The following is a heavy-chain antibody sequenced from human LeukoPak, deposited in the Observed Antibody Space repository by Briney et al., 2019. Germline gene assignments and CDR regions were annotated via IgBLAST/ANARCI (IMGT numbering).Heavy chain of an antibody. Sequence: ASVKVSCKASGYTFTSYYMHWVRQAPGQGLEWMGIINPSGGSTSYAQKFQGRVTMTRGTSTSTVYMELSSLRSEDTAVYYCARDRSSGWYGDDAFDIWGQGTMVTVSS. D-gene: IGHD6-19*01. CDR3: ARDRSSGWYGDDAFDI. CDR1: GYTFTSYY. CDR2: INPSGGST. J-gene: IGHJ3*02. V-gene: IGHV1-46*01.